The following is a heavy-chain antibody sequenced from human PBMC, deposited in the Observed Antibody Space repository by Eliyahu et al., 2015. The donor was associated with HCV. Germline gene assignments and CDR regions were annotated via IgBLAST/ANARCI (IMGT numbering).Heavy chain of an antibody. J-gene: IGHJ5*02. CDR3: ALEGGSSGPRWFDP. CDR2: ITPIFGTA. Sequence: QVQLVQSGAEVKKPGSSVKVSCKASGGXFSSYTIXWVRQAPGQGLEWMGGITPIFGTANYAQKFQDRVTITADESTSTAYMGLSSLRSEDTAVYYCALEGGSSGPRWFDPWGQGTLVTVSS. D-gene: IGHD3-22*01. CDR1: GGXFSSYT. V-gene: IGHV1-69*01.